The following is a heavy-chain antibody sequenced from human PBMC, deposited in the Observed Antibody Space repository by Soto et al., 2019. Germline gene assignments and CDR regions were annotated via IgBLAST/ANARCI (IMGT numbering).Heavy chain of an antibody. CDR1: GGSFSGYY. J-gene: IGHJ4*02. V-gene: IGHV4-34*01. D-gene: IGHD3-22*01. CDR3: ARPGYRDSSGSPDY. CDR2: INHSGST. Sequence: PSETLSLTCAVYGGSFSGYYWSWIRQPPGKGLEWIGEINHSGSTNYNPSLKSRVTISVDTSKNQFSLKLSSVTAADTAVYYCARPGYRDSSGSPDYWGQGTLVPFSS.